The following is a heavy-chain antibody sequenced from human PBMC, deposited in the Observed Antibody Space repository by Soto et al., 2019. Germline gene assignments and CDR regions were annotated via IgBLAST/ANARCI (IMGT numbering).Heavy chain of an antibody. CDR2: IIPILGIT. V-gene: IGHV1-69*02. CDR1: GGSFSSNS. D-gene: IGHD2-15*01. CDR3: ARLGGGGNDFDY. Sequence: QVQLVHSGADVKKPGSSVKVSCKASGGSFSSNSISWVRQAPGQGLEWMGRIIPILGITNTAPNFQGRIAITADKSTTTAYMELISLTSEDTAVYYCARLGGGGNDFDYWGQGTLVTVSS. J-gene: IGHJ4*02.